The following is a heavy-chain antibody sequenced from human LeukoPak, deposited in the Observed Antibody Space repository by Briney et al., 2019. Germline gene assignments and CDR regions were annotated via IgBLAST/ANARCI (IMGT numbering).Heavy chain of an antibody. CDR3: ARSMYYDFWSGYPKAEYYFDY. J-gene: IGHJ4*02. CDR2: IYTSGST. D-gene: IGHD3-3*01. V-gene: IGHV4-4*07. Sequence: SETLSLTCTVSGGSISSYYWSWIRQPAGKGLEWIGRIYTSGSTNYNPSLKSRVTMSVDTSKNQFSLKLSSVTAADTAVYYCARSMYYDFWSGYPKAEYYFDYWGQGTLVTVSS. CDR1: GGSISSYY.